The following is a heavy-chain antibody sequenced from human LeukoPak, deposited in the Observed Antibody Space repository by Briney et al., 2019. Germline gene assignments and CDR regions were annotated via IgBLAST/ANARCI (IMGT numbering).Heavy chain of an antibody. D-gene: IGHD5-24*01. CDR1: GGSISSYY. Sequence: PSETLSLTCAVSGGSISSYYRSWIRQPPGKGLEWIGSISYSGSTNYNPSLKSRVTISVDTSKNQFSLKLSSVTAADTAVYFCARDSPIGGRNGYRIFDYWGQGTLVTVSS. J-gene: IGHJ4*02. V-gene: IGHV4-59*01. CDR2: ISYSGST. CDR3: ARDSPIGGRNGYRIFDY.